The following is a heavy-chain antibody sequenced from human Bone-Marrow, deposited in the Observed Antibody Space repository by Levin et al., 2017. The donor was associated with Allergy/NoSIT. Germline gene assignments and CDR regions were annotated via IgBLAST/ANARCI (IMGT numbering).Heavy chain of an antibody. CDR3: ARDALTYYDFWSGEKVGPFDY. CDR1: GFTFSSYE. Sequence: GESLKISCAASGFTFSSYEMNWVRQAPGKGLEWVSYISSSGSTIYYADSVKGRFTISRDNAKNSLYLQMNSLRAEDTAVYYCARDALTYYDFWSGEKVGPFDYWGQGTLVTVSS. V-gene: IGHV3-48*03. CDR2: ISSSGSTI. D-gene: IGHD3-3*01. J-gene: IGHJ4*02.